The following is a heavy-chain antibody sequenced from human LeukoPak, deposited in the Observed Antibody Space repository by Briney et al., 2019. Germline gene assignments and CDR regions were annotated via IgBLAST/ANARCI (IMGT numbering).Heavy chain of an antibody. J-gene: IGHJ4*02. CDR2: ISGSGGDI. V-gene: IGHV3-11*01. CDR3: ARDIRAVGVTLYFDY. CDR1: GFTFSNYY. Sequence: GGSLRLSCAASGFTFSNYYMSWIRQTPGKGLEWLSYISGSGGDIHYADSVKGRFTISRDNARNSLYLQMNSLRAEDTAMYYCARDIRAVGVTLYFDYWGQGILVTVTS. D-gene: IGHD1-26*01.